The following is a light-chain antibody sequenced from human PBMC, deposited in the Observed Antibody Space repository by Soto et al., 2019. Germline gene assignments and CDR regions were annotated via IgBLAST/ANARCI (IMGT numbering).Light chain of an antibody. Sequence: EIVLTQSPGTLSLSPGERATLSCRASQSVSNNYLAWYQQKPGQAPRLLIYGASNRATGLPDRFSGSGSGTDFTLTISRLQPADFAGYYCQQYGSSGKFGQGTKGEIK. CDR3: QQYGSSGK. CDR1: QSVSNNY. CDR2: GAS. V-gene: IGKV3-20*01. J-gene: IGKJ1*01.